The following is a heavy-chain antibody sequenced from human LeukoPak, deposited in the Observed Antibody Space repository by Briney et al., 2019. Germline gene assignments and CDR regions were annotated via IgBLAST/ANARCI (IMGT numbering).Heavy chain of an antibody. Sequence: GGSLRLSCAASGFTFSSYWMHWVRQAPGKGLVWVSRIKGDGSSTSYADFVKGRFTISRDNAKNTLFLQMNSLTAEDTAVYYCSRESGYHGSGFDPWGQGTLVIVSS. CDR3: SRESGYHGSGFDP. V-gene: IGHV3-74*01. CDR1: GFTFSSYW. D-gene: IGHD3-10*01. CDR2: IKGDGSST. J-gene: IGHJ5*02.